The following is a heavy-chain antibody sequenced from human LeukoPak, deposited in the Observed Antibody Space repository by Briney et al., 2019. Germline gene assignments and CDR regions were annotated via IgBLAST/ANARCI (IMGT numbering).Heavy chain of an antibody. CDR1: GYTFTGYY. Sequence: ASVKVSCKASGYTFTGYYMHRVRQAPGQGLEWMRWINPNSGGTNYAQKFQGRVTITADESTSTAYMELSSLRSEDTAVYYCAREVAVGYCSGGSCLNLPSVYYYMDVWGKGTTVTISS. CDR3: AREVAVGYCSGGSCLNLPSVYYYMDV. V-gene: IGHV1-2*02. J-gene: IGHJ6*03. CDR2: INPNSGGT. D-gene: IGHD2-15*01.